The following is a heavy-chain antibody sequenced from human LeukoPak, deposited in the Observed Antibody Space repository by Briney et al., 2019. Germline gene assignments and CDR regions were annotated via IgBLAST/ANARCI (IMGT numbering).Heavy chain of an antibody. Sequence: ASVKVSCKASGYTFTSYYMHWVRHPPGQGLEWMGIINPSGGSTSYAQKFQGRVTMTRDTSTSTVYMELSSLRSEDTAVYYCARVSGMGYTAMVSDYWGQGTLVTVSS. CDR1: GYTFTSYY. J-gene: IGHJ4*02. CDR3: ARVSGMGYTAMVSDY. V-gene: IGHV1-46*01. CDR2: INPSGGST. D-gene: IGHD5-18*01.